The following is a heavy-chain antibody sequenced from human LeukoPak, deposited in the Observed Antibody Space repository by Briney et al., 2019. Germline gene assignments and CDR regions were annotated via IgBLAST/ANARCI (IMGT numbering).Heavy chain of an antibody. D-gene: IGHD6-19*01. CDR2: INPSNGDT. J-gene: IGHJ4*02. CDR3: ARVGSSGWYVHPTLDY. V-gene: IGHV1-2*02. CDR1: GYTFSGYY. Sequence: ASVKVSCKASGYTFSGYYIHWVRQAPGQGLEWMAWINPSNGDTNYAQKFQGRVTMTRDTSISTAYMELTRLTSDDTAVYYCARVGSSGWYVHPTLDYWGQGTLVTVSP.